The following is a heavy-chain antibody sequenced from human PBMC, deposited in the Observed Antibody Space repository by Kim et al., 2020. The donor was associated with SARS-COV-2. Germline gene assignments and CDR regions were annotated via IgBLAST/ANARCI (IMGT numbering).Heavy chain of an antibody. Sequence: SETLSLTCTVSGGSISSSSYYWGWIRQPPGKGLEWIGSIYYSGSTYYNPSLKSRVTISVDTSKNQFSLKLSSVTAADTAVYYCARRYYDILTGPLFDYWGQGTLVTVSS. CDR2: IYYSGST. V-gene: IGHV4-39*01. CDR1: GGSISSSSYY. J-gene: IGHJ4*02. D-gene: IGHD3-9*01. CDR3: ARRYYDILTGPLFDY.